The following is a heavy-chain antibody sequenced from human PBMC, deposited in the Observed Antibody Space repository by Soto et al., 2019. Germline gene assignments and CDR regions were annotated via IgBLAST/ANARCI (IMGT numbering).Heavy chain of an antibody. CDR1: GATFGTTA. D-gene: IGHD3-3*01. CDR2: IVPLFGTA. V-gene: IGHV1-69*12. Sequence: QVQLVQSGAEVKEPGSSVNVSCKTSGATFGTTAVTWVRQAPGQGLEWIGGIVPLFGTANYAQKFRGRVTITADESTSTAYMELSSLRTDDTAVYYCERDGDPGYSFWSGPLGGGRFDPWGQGTMVTVSS. CDR3: ERDGDPGYSFWSGPLGGGRFDP. J-gene: IGHJ5*02.